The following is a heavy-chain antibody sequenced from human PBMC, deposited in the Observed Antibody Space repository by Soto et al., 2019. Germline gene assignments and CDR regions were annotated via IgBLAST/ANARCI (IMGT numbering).Heavy chain of an antibody. J-gene: IGHJ5*02. CDR1: GFAFSTYA. CDR2: IGETGGRT. CDR3: AKGARLSS. Sequence: EVQLLESGGGLVQPGGSLRLSCAASGFAFSTYAMSWVRQAPGKGLEWVATIGETGGRTYYTDPVKGRFTISIDTSKNMLYLQMNSLRSEETALYYCAKGARLSSWGQGTLVTVSS. V-gene: IGHV3-23*01.